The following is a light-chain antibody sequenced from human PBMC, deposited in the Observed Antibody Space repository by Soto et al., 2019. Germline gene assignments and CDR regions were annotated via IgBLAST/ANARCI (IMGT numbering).Light chain of an antibody. CDR1: QFVSSSY. J-gene: IGKJ1*01. V-gene: IGKV3-20*01. CDR3: QQYGSSPGT. CDR2: GAS. Sequence: EIVLTQSPGTLSLSPGERDTLSCRASQFVSSSYLAWYQQKPGQAPRLLIYGASSRATGIPDRFSGSGSGTDFTLTISRLEPEDFVVYHCQQYGSSPGTFGQGTKVEIK.